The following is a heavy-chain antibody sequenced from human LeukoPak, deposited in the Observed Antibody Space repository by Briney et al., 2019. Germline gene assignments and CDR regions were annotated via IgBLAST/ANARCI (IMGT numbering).Heavy chain of an antibody. Sequence: GGSLRLSCAGSGFIFSYWMSWVRQAPGKGLEWVAVISYDGSNKYYADSVKGRFTISRDNSKNTLYLQMNSLRAEDTAVYYCARAGRVFYYYYYYMDVWGKGTTVTVSS. D-gene: IGHD6-13*01. J-gene: IGHJ6*03. CDR1: GFIFSYW. CDR3: ARAGRVFYYYYYYMDV. V-gene: IGHV3-30*19. CDR2: ISYDGSNK.